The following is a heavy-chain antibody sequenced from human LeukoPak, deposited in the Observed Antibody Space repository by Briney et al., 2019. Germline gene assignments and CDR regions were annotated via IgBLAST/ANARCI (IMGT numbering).Heavy chain of an antibody. V-gene: IGHV1-8*01. Sequence: ASVKVSCKASGYTFTSYDINWVRQATRQGLEWMGWMNPNSGNTGYAQKFQGRVTMTRNTSISTAYMELSSLRSEDTAVYYCARAGYDFWSGYSYYYYGMDVWGQGTTVTVSS. D-gene: IGHD3-3*01. J-gene: IGHJ6*02. CDR1: GYTFTSYD. CDR2: MNPNSGNT. CDR3: ARAGYDFWSGYSYYYYGMDV.